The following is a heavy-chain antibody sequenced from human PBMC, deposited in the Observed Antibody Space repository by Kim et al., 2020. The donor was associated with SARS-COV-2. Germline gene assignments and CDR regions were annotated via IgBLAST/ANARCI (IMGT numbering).Heavy chain of an antibody. CDR3: ARDFFNGVGATVYFDY. CDR2: INAGNGNT. V-gene: IGHV1-3*01. J-gene: IGHJ4*02. D-gene: IGHD1-26*01. CDR1: GYTFTSYA. Sequence: ASVKVSCKASGYTFTSYAMHWVRQAPGQRLEWMGWINAGNGNTKYSQKFQGRVTITRDTSASTAYMELSSLRSEDTAVYYCARDFFNGVGATVYFDYWGQGTLVTVSS.